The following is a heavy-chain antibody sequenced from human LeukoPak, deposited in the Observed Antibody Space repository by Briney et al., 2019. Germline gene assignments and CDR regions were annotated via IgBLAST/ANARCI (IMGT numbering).Heavy chain of an antibody. CDR2: FDPEDGET. Sequence: ASVKVSCKVSGYTLTELSMHWVRQAPGKGLEWMGGFDPEDGETIYAQKFQGRVTMTEDTSTDTAYMELSSLRSEDTAVYYCAGRYCSSTSCYNWFDPWGQGTLVTVSS. V-gene: IGHV1-24*01. J-gene: IGHJ5*02. CDR3: AGRYCSSTSCYNWFDP. CDR1: GYTLTELS. D-gene: IGHD2-2*01.